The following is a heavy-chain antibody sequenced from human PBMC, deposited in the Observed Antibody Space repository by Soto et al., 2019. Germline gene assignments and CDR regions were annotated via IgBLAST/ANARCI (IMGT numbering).Heavy chain of an antibody. D-gene: IGHD3-10*01. Sequence: EVQLVESGGGLVKPGQSLRLSCTSSGFNFSAYGMSWVRQAPGKGLEWVSSITFSSLDIYYAESVRGRFVISRDDSKNTLFQQMDRLKTEVTAFYYWETSGDVAVGWFDPWGQGTQVTVSS. CDR3: ETSGDVAVGWFDP. CDR2: ITFSSLDI. CDR1: GFNFSAYG. V-gene: IGHV3-21*02. J-gene: IGHJ5*02.